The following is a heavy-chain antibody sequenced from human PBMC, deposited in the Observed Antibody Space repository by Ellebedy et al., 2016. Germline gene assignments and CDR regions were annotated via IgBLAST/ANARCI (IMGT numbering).Heavy chain of an antibody. CDR3: VRVNSTTVTAKFDY. V-gene: IGHV3-23*01. D-gene: IGHD2/OR15-2a*01. J-gene: IGHJ4*02. CDR1: GFTFSSYS. Sequence: GESLKISXAASGFTFSSYSMSWIRQAPGKGLEWVSVLSYGGGITYYADSVKGRFSISRDNSRNTVYLQMNSLRAEDTAVYYCVRVNSTTVTAKFDYWGQGTLVTVSS. CDR2: LSYGGGIT.